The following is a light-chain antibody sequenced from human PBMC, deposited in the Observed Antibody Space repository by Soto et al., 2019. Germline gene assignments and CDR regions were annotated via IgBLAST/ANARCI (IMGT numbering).Light chain of an antibody. J-gene: IGKJ4*01. CDR2: DAS. Sequence: NVLSPSPATLSFSPGEKAPPYFRESHSINRNLVWYRQKPGQAPRILIYDASNRATGIPARFSGSGSGTAFTITISSLEPEDFGVYYCQQRSNWPPVTFGGGTKVDIK. V-gene: IGKV3-11*01. CDR1: HSINRN. CDR3: QQRSNWPPVT.